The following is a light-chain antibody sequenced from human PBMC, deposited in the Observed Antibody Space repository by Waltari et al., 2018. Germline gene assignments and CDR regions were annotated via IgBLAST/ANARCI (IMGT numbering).Light chain of an antibody. V-gene: IGKV1-5*03. CDR3: QQYNGYPYT. J-gene: IGKJ2*01. Sequence: DIQMTQSPSTLSASIGDRVTITCRASQSVANWLAWYQQKPGKAPKLLIQKASSLQSGVPSRFSGSESGTEFVLTIDSLQPDDFATYFCQQYNGYPYTFGQGTKLEIK. CDR1: QSVANW. CDR2: KAS.